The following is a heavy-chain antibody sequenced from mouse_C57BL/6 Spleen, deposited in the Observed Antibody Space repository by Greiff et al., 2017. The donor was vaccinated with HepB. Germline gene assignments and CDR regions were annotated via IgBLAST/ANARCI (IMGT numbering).Heavy chain of an antibody. CDR1: GFSLTSYG. CDR3: AQHGVLRVGALYY. Sequence: QVQLKESGPGLVAPSQSLSITCTVSGFSLTSYGVDWVRQPPGKGLEWLGVIWGGGSTNYNSALMSRLSISKDNTKSQDFLKMNRLQTDDTATTYCAQHGVLRVGALYYWGQGTSVTVSS. CDR2: IWGGGST. V-gene: IGHV2-9*01. D-gene: IGHD2-14*01. J-gene: IGHJ4*01.